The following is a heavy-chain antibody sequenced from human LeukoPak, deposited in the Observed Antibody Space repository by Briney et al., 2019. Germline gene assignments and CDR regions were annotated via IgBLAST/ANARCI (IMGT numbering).Heavy chain of an antibody. V-gene: IGHV6-1*01. J-gene: IGHJ5*02. CDR3: ARIGFVVVPARFSYWFDP. CDR2: TYYRSKWYN. Sequence: SQTLSLTCAISGDSVSSNSAAWNWIRQSPSRGLEWLGRTYYRSKWYNDYAVSVKSRITINPDTSKNQFSLQLNSVTPEDTAVYYCARIGFVVVPARFSYWFDPWGQGTLVTVSS. CDR1: GDSVSSNSAA. D-gene: IGHD2-2*01.